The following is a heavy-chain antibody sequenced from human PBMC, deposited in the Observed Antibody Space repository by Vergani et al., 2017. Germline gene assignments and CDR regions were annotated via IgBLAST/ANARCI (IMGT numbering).Heavy chain of an antibody. CDR3: AKGRIAVAVSLALDY. CDR2: ISYDGSNK. Sequence: QVQLQQWGAGLLKPSETLSLTCAVYGGSFSGYYWSWIRQPPGKGLEWVAVISYDGSNKYYADSVKGRFTISRDNSKNTLYLQMNSLRAEDTAVYYCAKGRIAVAVSLALDYWGQGTLVTVSS. J-gene: IGHJ4*02. D-gene: IGHD6-19*01. CDR1: GGSFSGYY. V-gene: IGHV3-30*18.